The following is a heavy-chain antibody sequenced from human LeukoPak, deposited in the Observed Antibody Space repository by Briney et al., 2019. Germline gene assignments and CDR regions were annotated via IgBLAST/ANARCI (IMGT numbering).Heavy chain of an antibody. CDR3: ARQWLVRDWYFDL. CDR1: GYTFTGYY. Sequence: ALVKVSCKASGYTFTGYYMHWVRQAPGQGLEWMGWINPNSGGTDYAQKFRGRVTMTRDTSISTAYMELSRLRSDDTAVYYCARQWLVRDWYFDLWGRGTLVTVSS. CDR2: INPNSGGT. D-gene: IGHD6-19*01. V-gene: IGHV1-2*02. J-gene: IGHJ2*01.